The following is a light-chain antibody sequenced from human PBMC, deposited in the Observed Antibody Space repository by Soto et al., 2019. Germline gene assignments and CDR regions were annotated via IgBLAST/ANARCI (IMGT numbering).Light chain of an antibody. CDR1: QSVSSN. CDR2: GAS. CDR3: QQYNNWLIT. J-gene: IGKJ5*01. Sequence: EIVMTQSPATLSVSPGERATLSCRASQSVSSNLAWSQQKPGQVPRLLTYGASTRATGIPARFCGSGSGIEFTLTISSLQSEDFAVYYCQQYNNWLITFGQGTRLEIK. V-gene: IGKV3-15*01.